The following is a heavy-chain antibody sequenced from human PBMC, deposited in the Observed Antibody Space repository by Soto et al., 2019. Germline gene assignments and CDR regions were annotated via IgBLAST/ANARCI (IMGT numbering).Heavy chain of an antibody. J-gene: IGHJ6*03. V-gene: IGHV4-59*01. Sequence: SETLSLTCTVSGGSISSYYWSWIRQPPGKGLEWIGYIYYSGSTNYNPSLKSRVTISVDTSKNQFSLKLSSVTAADTAVYYCARAPIYSYYYYYYMDVWGKGTTVTVSS. CDR1: GGSISSYY. CDR3: ARAPIYSYYYYYYMDV. D-gene: IGHD2-15*01. CDR2: IYYSGST.